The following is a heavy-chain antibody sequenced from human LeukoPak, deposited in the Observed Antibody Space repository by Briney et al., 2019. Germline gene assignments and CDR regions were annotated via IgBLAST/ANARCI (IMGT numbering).Heavy chain of an antibody. V-gene: IGHV3-7*01. CDR3: ARDLDIEVVAAASWYDAFDI. Sequence: GGSLSLSCAASGFPLSIYWMTWVRQAPGKGLEWVANIKQDGSVKYYVDSVKVRFTISRDNAENSLYLQMNSLRVEDTAVYYCARDLDIEVVAAASWYDAFDIWGQGTMVTVSS. D-gene: IGHD2-2*01. J-gene: IGHJ3*02. CDR1: GFPLSIYW. CDR2: IKQDGSVK.